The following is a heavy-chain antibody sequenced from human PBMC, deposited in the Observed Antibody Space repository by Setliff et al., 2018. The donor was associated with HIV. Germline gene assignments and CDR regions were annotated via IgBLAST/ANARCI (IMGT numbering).Heavy chain of an antibody. V-gene: IGHV4-34*01. Sequence: SSETLSLTCALYGGSFRGYFWIWIRQPPGKGLEWIGEINHRGSTNYNSSLKSRVTIGVDTSKNQFSLNLSAVTAADTAVYYCARGSVFWDRGNHYQYMDVWATGTTVTVSS. J-gene: IGHJ6*03. CDR1: GGSFRGYF. CDR3: ARGSVFWDRGNHYQYMDV. D-gene: IGHD3-10*01. CDR2: INHRGST.